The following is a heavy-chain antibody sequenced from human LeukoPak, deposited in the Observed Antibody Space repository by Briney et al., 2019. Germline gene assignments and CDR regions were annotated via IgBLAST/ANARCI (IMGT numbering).Heavy chain of an antibody. CDR1: GYSISSGYY. Sequence: SETPSLTCAVSGYSISSGYYWGWTRQPPGKGLEWIGNIYHSGNTYYNPSLKSRVTISVDTSKNQFSLKLRSVTAADTAVYYCARLPPYSSSAYYFDYWGQGTLVTVSS. D-gene: IGHD6-6*01. J-gene: IGHJ4*02. CDR3: ARLPPYSSSAYYFDY. V-gene: IGHV4-38-2*01. CDR2: IYHSGNT.